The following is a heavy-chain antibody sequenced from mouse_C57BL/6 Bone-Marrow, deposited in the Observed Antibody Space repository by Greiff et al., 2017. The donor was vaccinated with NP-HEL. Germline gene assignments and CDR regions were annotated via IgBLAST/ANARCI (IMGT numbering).Heavy chain of an antibody. V-gene: IGHV5-6*02. Sequence: EVMLVESGGDLVKPGGSLKLSCAASGFTFSSYGMSWVRQTPDKRLEWVATISSGGSYTYYPDSVKGRFTISRDNAKNTLYLQMSSLKSEDTAMYYCARRGYYGSSYGYWGQGTTLTVSS. D-gene: IGHD1-1*01. CDR1: GFTFSSYG. CDR2: ISSGGSYT. CDR3: ARRGYYGSSYGY. J-gene: IGHJ2*01.